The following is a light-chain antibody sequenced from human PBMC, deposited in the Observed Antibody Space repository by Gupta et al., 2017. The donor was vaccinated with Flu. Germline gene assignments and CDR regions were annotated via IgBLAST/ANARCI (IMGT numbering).Light chain of an antibody. V-gene: IGLV5-45*01. CDR2: HKSDSDK. J-gene: IGLJ2*01. CDR1: SGINVGTSK. Sequence: QAVLTQPASLSASPGASASLTCTLRSGINVGTSKIYWYQQKPGSPPQYLLTHKSDSDKQQGSGVPSRSSGSKDVSANSGILLISGLQSEDEADYYCVIWHSSAWVFGGGTKLTVL. CDR3: VIWHSSAWV.